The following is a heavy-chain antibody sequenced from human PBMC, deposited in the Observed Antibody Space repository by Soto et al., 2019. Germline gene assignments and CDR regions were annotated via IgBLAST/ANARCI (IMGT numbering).Heavy chain of an antibody. Sequence: GGSLRLSCAASGFTFSSYAMTWVRQAPGRGLEWVSAISGTGSPTYYADSVKGRFTISRDNSKNTLYLQMNSLRADDTAVYYCARDMFGGTYNYYYGMDVWSQGTTVTVSS. CDR1: GFTFSSYA. J-gene: IGHJ6*02. CDR3: ARDMFGGTYNYYYGMDV. D-gene: IGHD3-10*02. CDR2: ISGTGSPT. V-gene: IGHV3-23*01.